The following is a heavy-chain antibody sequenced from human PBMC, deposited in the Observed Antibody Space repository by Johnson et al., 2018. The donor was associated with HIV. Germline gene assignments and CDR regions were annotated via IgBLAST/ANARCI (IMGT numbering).Heavy chain of an antibody. CDR1: GFTFSSYD. CDR2: IGTAGDT. Sequence: VQLVESGGGLVQPGGSLRLSCAASGFTFSSYDMHWVRQATGKGLEWVSAIGTAGDTYYPGSVKGRFTISSENAKNSLYLQMRSLRAEETAVYYCARADWNHGGAFDIWGQGTMVTVSS. V-gene: IGHV3-13*01. J-gene: IGHJ3*02. D-gene: IGHD1-1*01. CDR3: ARADWNHGGAFDI.